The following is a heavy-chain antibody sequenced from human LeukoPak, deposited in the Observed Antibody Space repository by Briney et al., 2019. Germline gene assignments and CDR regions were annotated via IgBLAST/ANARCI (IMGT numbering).Heavy chain of an antibody. J-gene: IGHJ4*02. V-gene: IGHV4-59*01. D-gene: IGHD6-19*01. CDR3: ARGHSSGWYLIFDY. CDR1: GGSISSFY. Sequence: SETLSLTCTVSGGSISSFYWSWIRQPPGKGLEWIGYIYYSGSTNYNPSLKSRVTISVDTSKNQFSLKLSFVTAADTAVYYCARGHSSGWYLIFDYWGQGTLATVSS. CDR2: IYYSGST.